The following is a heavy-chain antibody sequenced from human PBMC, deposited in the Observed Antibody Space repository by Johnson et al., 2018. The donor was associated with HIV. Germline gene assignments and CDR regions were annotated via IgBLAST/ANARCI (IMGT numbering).Heavy chain of an antibody. J-gene: IGHJ3*02. Sequence: VQLVESGGGLVHPGESLRLSCTASGFTFYNYWMSWVRQAPGKGLEWVATIDPDGSNDYYVDSLEGRFTVSRDNAKSSLFLQMDNLRSEDTALYYCARDGIYSSPHDAFDIWGQGTMVTVSS. CDR1: GFTFYNYW. D-gene: IGHD6-19*01. CDR2: IDPDGSND. V-gene: IGHV3-7*05. CDR3: ARDGIYSSPHDAFDI.